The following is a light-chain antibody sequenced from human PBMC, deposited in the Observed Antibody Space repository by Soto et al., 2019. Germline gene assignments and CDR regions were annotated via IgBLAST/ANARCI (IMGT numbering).Light chain of an antibody. J-gene: IGKJ4*01. CDR2: DAS. V-gene: IGKV3-11*01. CDR1: QSVRTY. CDR3: HQRSKWPLT. Sequence: EIVLTQSPATLSLSPGERATLSCRASQSVRTYLAWYKQKPGQAPRLLIYDASNRSTDIPDRFSGSGSGTDFTLTISSLDPEDFAVYYCHQRSKWPLTLGGGTKMEIK.